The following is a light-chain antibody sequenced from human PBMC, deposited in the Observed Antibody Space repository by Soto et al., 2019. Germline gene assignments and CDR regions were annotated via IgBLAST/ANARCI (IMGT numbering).Light chain of an antibody. V-gene: IGKV3-15*01. Sequence: EIVMTHSPATLSVSPGERATLSCRASQSVRDNLAWYQQKPGQAPRLLIYGASTRATGIPARFSGSGSGTEFTLTINSLPSEDFALYFCQQSNNWPYTFGQGTKLEIK. J-gene: IGKJ2*01. CDR3: QQSNNWPYT. CDR2: GAS. CDR1: QSVRDN.